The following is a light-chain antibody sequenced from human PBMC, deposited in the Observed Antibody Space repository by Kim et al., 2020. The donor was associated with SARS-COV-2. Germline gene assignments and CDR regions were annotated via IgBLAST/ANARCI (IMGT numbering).Light chain of an antibody. CDR3: QQYNDWPPGDT. CDR2: DAS. J-gene: IGKJ2*01. V-gene: IGKV3-15*01. CDR1: QTISSY. Sequence: YPGEGETRACRASQTISSYLAWYQQKPGQGPRLLIYDASTRATGIPARVSGSGSGTEFTLTISSLQSEDFGIYYCQQYNDWPPGDTFGQGTKLEI.